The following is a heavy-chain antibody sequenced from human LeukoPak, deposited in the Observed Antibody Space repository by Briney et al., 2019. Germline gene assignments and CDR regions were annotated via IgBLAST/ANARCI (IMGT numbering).Heavy chain of an antibody. CDR3: AKAPPGPAATNWFDP. CDR2: ISGTGGST. Sequence: PGGSLRLSCAASGFTFSNYAMTWVRQAPGKGLEWVSFISGTGGSTYYADSVRGRFTISRDNSKNTLFLQMNSLRAEDTAVYYCAKAPPGPAATNWFDPWGQGTLVTVSS. J-gene: IGHJ5*02. CDR1: GFTFSNYA. D-gene: IGHD2-2*01. V-gene: IGHV3-23*01.